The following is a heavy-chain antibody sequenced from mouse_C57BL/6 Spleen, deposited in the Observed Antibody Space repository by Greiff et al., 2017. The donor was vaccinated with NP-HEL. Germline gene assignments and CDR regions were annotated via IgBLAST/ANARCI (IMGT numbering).Heavy chain of an antibody. J-gene: IGHJ2*01. CDR1: GYAFSSSW. Sequence: QVKLKESGPELVKPGASVKISCKASGYAFSSSWMNWVKQRPGKGLEWIGRIYPGDGDTNYNGKFKGKATLTADKSSSTAYMQLSSLTSEDSAVYFCARSAYYSNYVYFDYWGQGTTLTVSS. CDR3: ARSAYYSNYVYFDY. V-gene: IGHV1-82*01. D-gene: IGHD2-5*01. CDR2: IYPGDGDT.